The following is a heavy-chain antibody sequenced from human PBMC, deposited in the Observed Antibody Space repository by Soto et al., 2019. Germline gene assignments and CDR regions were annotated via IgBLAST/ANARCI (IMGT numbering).Heavy chain of an antibody. V-gene: IGHV5-10-1*01. CDR1: GYSFTSYW. Sequence: GESLKISCKGSGYSFTSYWISWVRQMPGKGLEWMGRIDPSDSYTNYSPSFQGHVTISADKPISTAYLQWSSLKASDTAMYYCARRDIAAAGPYGMDVWGQGTTVTVSS. J-gene: IGHJ6*02. CDR3: ARRDIAAAGPYGMDV. D-gene: IGHD6-13*01. CDR2: IDPSDSYT.